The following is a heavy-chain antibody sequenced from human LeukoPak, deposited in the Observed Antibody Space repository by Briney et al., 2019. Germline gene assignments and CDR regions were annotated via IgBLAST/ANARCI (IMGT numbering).Heavy chain of an antibody. CDR2: ISYDGSNK. CDR1: GFTFSSYA. D-gene: IGHD5-24*01. Sequence: GRSLRLSCAASGFTFSSYAMHWVRQAPGRGLEWVAVISYDGSNKYYADSVKGRFTISRDNSKNTLYLQMNSLRAEDTAVYYCAREDGYNNWFDPWGQGTLVTVSS. V-gene: IGHV3-30-3*01. CDR3: AREDGYNNWFDP. J-gene: IGHJ5*02.